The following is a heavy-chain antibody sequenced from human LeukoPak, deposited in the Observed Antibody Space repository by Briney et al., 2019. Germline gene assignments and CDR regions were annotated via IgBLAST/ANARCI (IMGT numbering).Heavy chain of an antibody. CDR1: GYSFTSYL. V-gene: IGHV5-51*01. CDR3: ARRSSGRFFDY. CDR2: VYTDDSDS. J-gene: IGHJ4*02. D-gene: IGHD2-15*01. Sequence: GESLKISCKGSGYSFTSYLIGWVRQMPGKGLEWMGIVYTDDSDSTYSPSFQGQVTISADKSIRTAYLQWGSLQASDTAMYYCARRSSGRFFDYWGQGTLVTVSS.